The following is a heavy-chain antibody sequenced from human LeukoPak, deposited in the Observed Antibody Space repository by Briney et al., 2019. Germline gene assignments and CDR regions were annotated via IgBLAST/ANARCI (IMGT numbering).Heavy chain of an antibody. J-gene: IGHJ4*02. CDR1: GGSISSSSYY. D-gene: IGHD3-10*01. V-gene: IGHV4-39*07. CDR2: IYYSGST. Sequence: KTSETLSLTCTVSGGSISSSSYYWGWIRQPPGKGLEWIGSIYYSGSTYYNPSLKSRVTISVDTSKNQFSLKLSSVTAADTAVYYCARVGNYYGSGSLSRIDYWGQGTLVTVSS. CDR3: ARVGNYYGSGSLSRIDY.